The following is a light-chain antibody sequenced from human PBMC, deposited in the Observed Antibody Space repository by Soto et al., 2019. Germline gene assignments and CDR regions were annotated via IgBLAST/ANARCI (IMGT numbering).Light chain of an antibody. CDR3: SSYTSSSTEVL. CDR2: DVR. J-gene: IGLJ2*01. V-gene: IGLV2-14*01. Sequence: QSALTQPASVSGSPGQSITISCNGTSSDVGGYNYVSWYQQHPGKAPKLMIYDVRHRPSGVFDRFSGSKSGNTASLTISGLQAEDEADYYCSSYTSSSTEVLFGGGTKLTVL. CDR1: SSDVGGYNY.